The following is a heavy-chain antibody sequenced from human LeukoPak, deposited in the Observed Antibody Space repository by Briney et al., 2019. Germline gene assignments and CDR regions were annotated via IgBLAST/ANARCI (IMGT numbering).Heavy chain of an antibody. D-gene: IGHD6-13*01. CDR2: MYYSGST. CDR1: GASISSGGYY. V-gene: IGHV4-31*03. J-gene: IGHJ6*02. CDR3: VRVWSVAAAGREDYYYGIDV. Sequence: PSETLSLTCSVSGASISSGGYYWSWNRQHPGKGLEWIWYMYYSGSTYYNPSLTSRVTISVDTSKNQFSLNLSSVTAADTAVYYCVRVWSVAAAGREDYYYGIDVWGQGTTVTVSS.